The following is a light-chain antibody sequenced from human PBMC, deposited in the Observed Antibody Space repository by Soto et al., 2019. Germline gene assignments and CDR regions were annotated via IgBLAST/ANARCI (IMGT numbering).Light chain of an antibody. CDR3: QSYDSSLSGYVV. J-gene: IGLJ2*01. CDR1: SSNIGAGYD. V-gene: IGLV1-40*01. CDR2: GNS. Sequence: VLTQPPSVSGAPGQRVTISCTGSSSNIGAGYDVHWYQQLPRTAPKLLIYGNSNRPSGVPDRFSGSKSGTSASLAITGLQAEDEADYYCQSYDSSLSGYVVFGGGTKLTVL.